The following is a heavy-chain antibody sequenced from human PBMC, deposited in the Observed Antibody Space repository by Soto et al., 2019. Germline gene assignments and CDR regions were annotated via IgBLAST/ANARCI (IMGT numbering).Heavy chain of an antibody. CDR3: AKDLLGPGRAYGMDV. J-gene: IGHJ6*02. CDR1: GFTFSSYG. D-gene: IGHD7-27*01. Sequence: QVQLVESGGGVVQPGRSLRLSCAASGFTFSSYGMHWVRQAPGKGLEWVAVISYDGSNKYYADSGKGRFTISRDNSKNTPYLQMTVLRAEDTAVYYCAKDLLGPGRAYGMDVWGQGTTVTVSS. V-gene: IGHV3-30*18. CDR2: ISYDGSNK.